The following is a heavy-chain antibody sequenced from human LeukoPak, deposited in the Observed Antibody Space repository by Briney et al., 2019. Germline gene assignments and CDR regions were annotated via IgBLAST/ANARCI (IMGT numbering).Heavy chain of an antibody. CDR2: IYYSGST. CDR1: GGSISSSSYY. CDR3: AREVFEGPAPYYYYYMDV. V-gene: IGHV4-39*07. D-gene: IGHD3-3*01. J-gene: IGHJ6*03. Sequence: SSETLSLTCTVSGGSISSSSYYWGWIRQPPGKGLEWIGSIYYSGSTYYNPSLKSRVTISVDTSKNQFSLKLSSVTAADTAVYYCAREVFEGPAPYYYYYMDVWGKGTTVTVSS.